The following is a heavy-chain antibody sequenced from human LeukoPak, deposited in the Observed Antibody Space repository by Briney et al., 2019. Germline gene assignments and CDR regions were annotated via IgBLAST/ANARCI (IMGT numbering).Heavy chain of an antibody. CDR3: ARTGSGSSYRY. CDR1: GYTFTDYY. V-gene: IGHV1-2*02. Sequence: ASVKVSCTASGYTFTDYYLHWVRQAPGEGLEWMGWINPNSGGTNYAQKFQGRVTMTRDTSISTAYMELSRLRSDDTAVYYCARTGSGSSYRYWGQGTLVTVSS. D-gene: IGHD3-10*01. J-gene: IGHJ4*02. CDR2: INPNSGGT.